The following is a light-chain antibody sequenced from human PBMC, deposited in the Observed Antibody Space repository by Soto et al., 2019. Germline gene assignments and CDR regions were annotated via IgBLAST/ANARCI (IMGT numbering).Light chain of an antibody. J-gene: IGKJ5*01. Sequence: EIVLTQSPATLSLSPGERATLSCRASQSISSYLAWYQHKPGQAPRLLIYDASNRATGIPARFSGSGSGTDFTLTISSLEPEDSAVYYCQQRSNWLFGQGTRLEIK. CDR1: QSISSY. V-gene: IGKV3-11*01. CDR2: DAS. CDR3: QQRSNWL.